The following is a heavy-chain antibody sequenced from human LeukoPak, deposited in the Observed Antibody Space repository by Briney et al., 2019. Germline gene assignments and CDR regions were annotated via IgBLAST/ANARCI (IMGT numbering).Heavy chain of an antibody. CDR2: INHSGST. Sequence: SETLSLTCAVYGGSFSGYYWSWIRQPPGKGLEWIGEINHSGSTNYNPSLKSRVTISVDTSKNQFSLKLSSVTAADTAVYYCARDLKRSSSWYGWFDPWGQGTLVTVSS. V-gene: IGHV4-34*01. J-gene: IGHJ5*02. D-gene: IGHD6-13*01. CDR1: GGSFSGYY. CDR3: ARDLKRSSSWYGWFDP.